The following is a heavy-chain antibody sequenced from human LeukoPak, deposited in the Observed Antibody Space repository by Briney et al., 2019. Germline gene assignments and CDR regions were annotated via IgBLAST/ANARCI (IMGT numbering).Heavy chain of an antibody. CDR2: INPSGGST. CDR3: ARDNPYYYDSSGYSLDY. J-gene: IGHJ4*02. CDR1: GYTFTSYY. V-gene: IGHV1-46*01. D-gene: IGHD3-22*01. Sequence: ASVKVSCKASGYTFTSYYMHWVRQAPGQGLEWMGIINPSGGSTSYAQKFQGRVTMTRDTSTSTVYMELSSLRSEDTAVYYCARDNPYYYDSSGYSLDYWGQGTLVTVSS.